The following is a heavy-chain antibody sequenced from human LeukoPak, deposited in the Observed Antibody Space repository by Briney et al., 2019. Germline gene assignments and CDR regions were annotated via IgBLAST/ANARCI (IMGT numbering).Heavy chain of an antibody. CDR3: ARAMVRGVIRADY. Sequence: ASVKVSCKASGYTFTSYGVSWVRQAPGQGLEWMGGIIPIFGTANYAQKFQGRVTITTDESTSTAYMELSSLRSEDTAVYYCARAMVRGVIRADYWGQGTLVTVSS. CDR2: IIPIFGTA. V-gene: IGHV1-69*05. CDR1: GYTFTSYG. D-gene: IGHD3-10*01. J-gene: IGHJ4*02.